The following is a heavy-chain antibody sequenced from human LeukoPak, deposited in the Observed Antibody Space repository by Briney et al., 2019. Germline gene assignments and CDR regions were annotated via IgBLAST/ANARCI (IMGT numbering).Heavy chain of an antibody. V-gene: IGHV3-23*01. CDR3: AKDITVPNWGVFDY. J-gene: IGHJ4*02. CDR1: GFIFSEYA. D-gene: IGHD7-27*01. CDR2: ISGSGGTT. Sequence: PGGSLRLSCAGSGFIFSEYAMNWVRQAPGKGLYWVSSISGSGGTTFYADSVKGRFTISRDNSKNTLYLQMNSLRAEDTAVYYCAKDITVPNWGVFDYWGQGILVTVSS.